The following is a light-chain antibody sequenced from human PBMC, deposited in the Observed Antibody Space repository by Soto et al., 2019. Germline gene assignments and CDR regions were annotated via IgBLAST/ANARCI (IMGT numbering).Light chain of an antibody. Sequence: EVVMTQSPATLSVSPGERATLSCRASQSVSANLAWYQQKPGQAPRLLIYGASSRATGIPARFSGSGSGTDFPLTISSLQSENFAVYYCQPYNKLATFGPGTRLEIE. CDR2: GAS. CDR3: QPYNKLAT. J-gene: IGKJ5*01. CDR1: QSVSAN. V-gene: IGKV3-15*01.